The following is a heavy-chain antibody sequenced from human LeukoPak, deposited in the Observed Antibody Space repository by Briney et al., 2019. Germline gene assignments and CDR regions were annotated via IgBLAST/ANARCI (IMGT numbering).Heavy chain of an antibody. J-gene: IGHJ5*02. D-gene: IGHD3-3*01. CDR3: ARGRGRTIFGVVNNRNWFDP. CDR2: MNPNSGNT. Sequence: ASVKVSCKASGYTFTSYDINWVRQATGQGLEWMGWMNPNSGNTGYAQKFQGRVTMTRNTSISTAYMELSSLRSEDTAVYYCARGRGRTIFGVVNNRNWFDPWGQGTLVTVSS. V-gene: IGHV1-8*01. CDR1: GYTFTSYD.